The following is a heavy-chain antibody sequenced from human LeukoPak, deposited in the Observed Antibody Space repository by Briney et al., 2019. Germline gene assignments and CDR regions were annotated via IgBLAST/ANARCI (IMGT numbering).Heavy chain of an antibody. CDR3: ARAGNMDV. Sequence: ASVKVSFKASGYTFTNYGVTWGRQAPGQGPEWTRWISATNGNTNSAQKFQGRVTMTRDTSISTAYMEPTRLRSDDTDVYHRARAGNMDVWGQGTTVTVSS. V-gene: IGHV1-18*01. CDR2: ISATNGNT. J-gene: IGHJ6*02. CDR1: GYTFTNYG.